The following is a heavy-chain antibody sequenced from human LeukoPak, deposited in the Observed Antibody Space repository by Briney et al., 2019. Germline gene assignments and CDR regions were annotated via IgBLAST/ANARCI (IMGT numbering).Heavy chain of an antibody. CDR3: ARDGHYYDSSGYYGY. CDR1: GGSISSGSYY. CDR2: IYTSGST. V-gene: IGHV4-61*02. D-gene: IGHD3-22*01. J-gene: IGHJ4*02. Sequence: PSETLSLTCTVSGGSISSGSYYWSWIRQPAGKGLEWIGRIYTSGSTYYNPSLKSRVTISVDTSKNQFSLKLSSVTAADTAVYYCARDGHYYDSSGYYGYWGQGTLVTVSS.